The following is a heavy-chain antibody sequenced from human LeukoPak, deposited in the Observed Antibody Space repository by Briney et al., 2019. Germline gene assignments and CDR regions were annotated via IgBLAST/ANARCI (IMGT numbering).Heavy chain of an antibody. D-gene: IGHD3/OR15-3a*01. Sequence: GGSLRLSCAASGFSFSSYGMHWVRQAPGKGLEWVAVISYDGSNKYYEDSLKGRFTISRDNSKNTLYLQMNSLRAEDTAVYYCAKDHGPGLFDYWGQGTPVTVSS. V-gene: IGHV3-30*18. CDR1: GFSFSSYG. J-gene: IGHJ4*02. CDR2: ISYDGSNK. CDR3: AKDHGPGLFDY.